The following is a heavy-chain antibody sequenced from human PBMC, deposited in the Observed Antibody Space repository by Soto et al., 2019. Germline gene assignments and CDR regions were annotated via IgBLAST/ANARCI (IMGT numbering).Heavy chain of an antibody. D-gene: IGHD6-13*01. J-gene: IGHJ6*02. CDR3: ARASYWYSSYRHLDV. V-gene: IGHV4-59*01. CDR2: IYYSGST. Sequence: PSETLSLTCTVSGGSISSYYWSWIRQPPGKGLEWIGYIYYSGSTNYNPSLKSRVTISVDTSKNQFSLKLSSVTAADTAVYYCARASYWYSSYRHLDVWGQGTTVTVSS. CDR1: GGSISSYY.